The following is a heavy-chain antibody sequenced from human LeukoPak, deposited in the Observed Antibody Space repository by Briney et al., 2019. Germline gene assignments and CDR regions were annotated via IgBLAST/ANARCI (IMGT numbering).Heavy chain of an antibody. CDR1: GFTFSSYG. CDR3: AREYYDFWSGYYASYFDY. CDR2: ISYDGSNK. D-gene: IGHD3-3*01. Sequence: GGSLRLSCAASGFTFSSYGMHWVRQAPGKGLEWVAVISYDGSNKYYADSVKGRFTISRDNSKNTLYLQMNSLRAEDTAVYYCAREYYDFWSGYYASYFDYWGQGTLVTVSS. V-gene: IGHV3-30*03. J-gene: IGHJ4*02.